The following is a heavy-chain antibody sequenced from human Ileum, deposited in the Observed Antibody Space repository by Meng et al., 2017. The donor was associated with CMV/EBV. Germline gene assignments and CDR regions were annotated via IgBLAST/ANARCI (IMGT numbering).Heavy chain of an antibody. Sequence: GGSLRLSCVASGLTFSTYAMHWVRQAPGKGLEWVAFISYDGRNTNYADSVKGRFTISRDNSMNTVYLQMNSLEREDAAVYYCARAQGQSDSTSADFHSWGQGILVTVSS. V-gene: IGHV3-30*14. CDR2: ISYDGRNT. CDR3: ARAQGQSDSTSADFHS. D-gene: IGHD2-2*01. J-gene: IGHJ4*02. CDR1: GLTFSTYA.